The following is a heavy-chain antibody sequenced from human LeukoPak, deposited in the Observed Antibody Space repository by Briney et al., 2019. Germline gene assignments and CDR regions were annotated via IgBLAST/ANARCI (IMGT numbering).Heavy chain of an antibody. CDR1: GITLSNYG. CDR3: AKRGVVIRVILVGFHKEANYFDS. V-gene: IGHV3-23*01. J-gene: IGHJ4*02. CDR2: ISDSGGRT. Sequence: GGSLRLSCAGSGITLSNYGMSWGRQAPGKGLEWVAGISDSGGRTNYADSVKGRFTISRDNTKNTLYLQMNSLRAEDTAVYFCAKRGVVIRVILVGFHKEANYFDSWGQGVLVTVSS. D-gene: IGHD3-22*01.